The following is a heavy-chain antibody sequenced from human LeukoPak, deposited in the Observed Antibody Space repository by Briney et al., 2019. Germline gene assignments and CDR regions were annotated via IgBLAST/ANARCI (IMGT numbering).Heavy chain of an antibody. J-gene: IGHJ4*02. CDR2: IYSGGST. V-gene: IGHV3-53*01. CDR1: EFTVSSNY. D-gene: IGHD4-17*01. CDR3: ARESMTTVTTGYFHD. Sequence: GGSLRLSCAASEFTVSSNYMSWVRQAPGKGLEWVSVIYSGGSTFYADSVKGRFTISGDNSKNTLYLQMNSLRAEDTAVYYCARESMTTVTTGYFHDWGQGTLVTVSS.